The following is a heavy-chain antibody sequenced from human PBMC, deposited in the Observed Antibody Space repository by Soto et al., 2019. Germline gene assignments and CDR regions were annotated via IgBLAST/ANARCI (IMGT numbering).Heavy chain of an antibody. CDR2: INHSGST. D-gene: IGHD5-18*01. V-gene: IGHV4-34*01. J-gene: IGHJ4*02. CDR3: ARAGTWIHPNYFDY. CDR1: GGSFSGYY. Sequence: QVQLQQWGAGLLKPSETLSLTCAVYGGSFSGYYWSWIRQPPGKGLEWIGEINHSGSTNYNPSLKSRVTISVDTSKNQFSLKLSSVTAADTAVYYCARAGTWIHPNYFDYWGQGTLVTVSS.